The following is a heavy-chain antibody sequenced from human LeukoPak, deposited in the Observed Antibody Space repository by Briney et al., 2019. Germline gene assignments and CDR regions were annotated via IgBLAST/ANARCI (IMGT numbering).Heavy chain of an antibody. J-gene: IGHJ4*02. CDR1: GYTFTGYY. Sequence: EASVKVSCKASGYTFTGYYMHWVRQAPGQGLEWMGWINPNSGGTNYAQKFQGRVTMTRDTSISTAYMELSRLRSDDTVVYYCARGEHDYGDHDFDYWGQGTLVTVSS. CDR3: ARGEHDYGDHDFDY. V-gene: IGHV1-2*02. CDR2: INPNSGGT. D-gene: IGHD4-17*01.